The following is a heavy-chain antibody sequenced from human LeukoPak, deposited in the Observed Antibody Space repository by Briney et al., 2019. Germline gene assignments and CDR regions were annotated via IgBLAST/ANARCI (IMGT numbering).Heavy chain of an antibody. Sequence: ASVKVSCKASGGTFSSYAISWVRQAPGQGLEWMGGIIPIFGTANYAQKFQGRVTITADESTSTAYMELSSLRSEDTAVYYCARASTGYYYYYGMDVWGQGTTVTASS. CDR3: ARASTGYYYYYGMDV. J-gene: IGHJ6*02. V-gene: IGHV1-69*13. CDR1: GGTFSSYA. CDR2: IIPIFGTA.